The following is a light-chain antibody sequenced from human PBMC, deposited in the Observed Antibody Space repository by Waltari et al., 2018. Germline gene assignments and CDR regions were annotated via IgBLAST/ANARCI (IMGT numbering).Light chain of an antibody. CDR1: NIGSEN. V-gene: IGLV3-21*01. J-gene: IGLJ1*01. CDR3: QVWDSGANQYV. Sequence: SYVLTQPPSVSVAPGKTDRISCGEDNIGSENVHWYQQKPGQAPVLVMYYDTNRPSGIPERFSGSNSGNTATLTISRVEAGDEADYYCQVWDSGANQYVFGTGTKVTVL. CDR2: YDT.